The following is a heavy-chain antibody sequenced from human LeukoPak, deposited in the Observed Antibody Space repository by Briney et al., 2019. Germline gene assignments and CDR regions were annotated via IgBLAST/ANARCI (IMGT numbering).Heavy chain of an antibody. D-gene: IGHD3-10*01. CDR3: ARVAMVRGVISWDYYYYMDV. J-gene: IGHJ6*03. CDR2: INHSGST. V-gene: IGHV4-34*01. Sequence: PSETLSLTCAVYGGSFSGYYWSWIRQPPGKGLEWIGEINHSGSTNYNPSLKSRVTISVDTSKNQFSLKLSSVTAADTAVYYCARVAMVRGVISWDYYYYMDVWGKGTTVTVSS. CDR1: GGSFSGYY.